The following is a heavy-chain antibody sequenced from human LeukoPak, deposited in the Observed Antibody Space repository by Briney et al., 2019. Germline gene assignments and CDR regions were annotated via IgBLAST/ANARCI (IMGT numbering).Heavy chain of an antibody. D-gene: IGHD3-3*01. J-gene: IGHJ4*02. Sequence: SETLSLTCTVSGGSISSSSYYWGWIRQPPGKGLEWIGSIYYSGSTYYNPSLKSRVTISVDTSKNQFSLKLNSVTAADTAVYYCAKDPDFWSGYYNFDYWGQGTLVTVSS. CDR2: IYYSGST. CDR1: GGSISSSSYY. CDR3: AKDPDFWSGYYNFDY. V-gene: IGHV4-39*07.